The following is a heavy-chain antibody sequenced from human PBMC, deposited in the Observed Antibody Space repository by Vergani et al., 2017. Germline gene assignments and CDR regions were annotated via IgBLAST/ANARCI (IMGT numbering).Heavy chain of an antibody. V-gene: IGHV4-34*01. CDR3: ASNYYGSGSYFRYFDL. Sequence: QVQLQQWGAGLLKPSETLSLTCAVYGGSFSGYYWSWTRQPPGKGLEWIGEINHSGSTNYNPSLKSRVTISVDTSKNQFSLKLSSVTAADTAVYYCASNYYGSGSYFRYFDLWGRGTLVTVSS. CDR2: INHSGST. J-gene: IGHJ2*01. CDR1: GGSFSGYY. D-gene: IGHD3-10*01.